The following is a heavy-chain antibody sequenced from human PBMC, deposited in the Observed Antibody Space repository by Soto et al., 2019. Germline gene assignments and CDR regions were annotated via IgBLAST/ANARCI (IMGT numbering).Heavy chain of an antibody. CDR2: INSDGSST. CDR3: ARPLSSYDSRGYSSP. CDR1: GCTFSSYW. Sequence: PGGSLKLSWAASGCTFSSYWMHWVRQAPGKGLVWVSRINSDGSSTSYADSVKGRFTISRDNAKNSLYLQMNRLIAEETAVYYCARPLSSYDSRGYSSPWGHGTLATVSS. D-gene: IGHD3-22*01. V-gene: IGHV3-74*01. J-gene: IGHJ5*02.